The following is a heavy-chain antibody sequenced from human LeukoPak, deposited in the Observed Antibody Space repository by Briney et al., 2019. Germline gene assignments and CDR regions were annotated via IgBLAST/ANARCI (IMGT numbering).Heavy chain of an antibody. J-gene: IGHJ3*02. CDR3: ARTAGYSSIVFDI. CDR2: IKQDGSEK. Sequence: GGSLRLSCAASGFTFSNCWMSWVHQAPGKGLEWVANIKQDGSEKYYVDSVKGRFTISRDNAKNSLYLQMNSLRAEDTAVYNCARTAGYSSIVFDIWGQGTMVTVSS. V-gene: IGHV3-7*02. CDR1: GFTFSNCW. D-gene: IGHD2-2*01.